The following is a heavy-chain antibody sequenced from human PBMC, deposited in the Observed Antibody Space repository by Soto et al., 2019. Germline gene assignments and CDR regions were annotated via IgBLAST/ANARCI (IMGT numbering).Heavy chain of an antibody. V-gene: IGHV4-30-2*01. J-gene: IGHJ5*02. Sequence: SETLSLTCAVSGGSISSGGYSWSWIRQPPGKGLEWIGYIYHSGSTYYNPSLKSRVTISVDRSKNQFSLKLSSVTAADTAVYYCARVNYDSSGYYSSWFDPWGQGTLDIVSS. D-gene: IGHD3-22*01. CDR2: IYHSGST. CDR3: ARVNYDSSGYYSSWFDP. CDR1: GGSISSGGYS.